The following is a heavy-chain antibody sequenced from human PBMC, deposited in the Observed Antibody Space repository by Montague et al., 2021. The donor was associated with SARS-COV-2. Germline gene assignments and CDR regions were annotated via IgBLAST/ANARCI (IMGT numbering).Heavy chain of an antibody. D-gene: IGHD5-12*01. CDR2: IYPGDSDT. V-gene: IGHV5-51*01. J-gene: IGHJ4*02. CDR1: GYSFSSYW. CDR3: TRQASGYGVDY. Sequence: QSGAEVKKPGESLKISCKGSGYSFSSYWIGWVRQMPGKGLEWMGIIYPGDSDTRYGPSFQGQVTISADTSTTTAYLHWSTLKASDTAIYYCTRQASGYGVDYWGQGTQVTVSS.